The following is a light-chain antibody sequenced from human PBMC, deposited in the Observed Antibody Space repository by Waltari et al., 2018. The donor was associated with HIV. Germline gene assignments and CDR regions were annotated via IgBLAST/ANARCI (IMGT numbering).Light chain of an antibody. CDR2: DVS. Sequence: ALSPPPSVSVSTGPAFTDSFPGTSRALGTYTAVYLYQQHPGKAPKLMIFDVSNRPSGVSNRFSGSKSGNTASLTISGLQAEDEAHYFCSSYSSSTALVVFGGGTKVTVL. V-gene: IGLV2-14*03. CDR3: SSYSSSTALVV. J-gene: IGLJ2*01. CDR1: SRALGTYTA.